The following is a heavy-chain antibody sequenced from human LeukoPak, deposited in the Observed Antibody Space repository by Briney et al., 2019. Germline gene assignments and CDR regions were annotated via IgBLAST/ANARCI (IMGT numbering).Heavy chain of an antibody. V-gene: IGHV1-18*01. CDR2: ISAYNGNT. CDR3: ARDRRAMVGSASDFDY. CDR1: GYTFTSYG. Sequence: GASVKVSCKASGYTFTSYGISWVRQAPGQGLEWMGWISAYNGNTNYAQKLQGRVTMTTDTSTSTAYVELRSLRSDDTAVYYCARDRRAMVGSASDFDYWGQGTLVTVSS. D-gene: IGHD5-18*01. J-gene: IGHJ4*02.